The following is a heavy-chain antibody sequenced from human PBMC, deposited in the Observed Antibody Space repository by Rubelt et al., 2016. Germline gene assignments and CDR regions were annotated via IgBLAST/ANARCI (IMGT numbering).Heavy chain of an antibody. J-gene: IGHJ4*02. CDR1: GFTFDDYA. CDR3: AKDTSSSWYAFDY. D-gene: IGHD6-13*01. V-gene: IGHV3-9*01. CDR2: INWNSGIK. Sequence: EVQLVESGGGLVKPGGSLRLSCAASGFTFDDYAMHWVRQVPGKGLEWVSGINWNSGIKGYADSVKGRFTISRDNAKNSLYLQLNSLRTEDTAFYYCAKDTSSSWYAFDYWGQGTLVTVSS.